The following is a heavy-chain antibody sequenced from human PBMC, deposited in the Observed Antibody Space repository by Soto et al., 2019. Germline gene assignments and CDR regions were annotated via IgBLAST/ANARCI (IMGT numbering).Heavy chain of an antibody. J-gene: IGHJ6*02. CDR3: ARHSSNFRYYYYAMDV. D-gene: IGHD6-13*01. CDR2: IYPGNSDT. Sequence: GESLKTPCKGSGYTFTDYWLGWVRQLPGKGLEWMGIIYPGNSDTRDSPSFQGQVTITADKSTSTAYLQWNTLKAPDTAMYYCARHSSNFRYYYYAMDVWGQGTTVTVSS. V-gene: IGHV5-51*01. CDR1: GYTFTDYW.